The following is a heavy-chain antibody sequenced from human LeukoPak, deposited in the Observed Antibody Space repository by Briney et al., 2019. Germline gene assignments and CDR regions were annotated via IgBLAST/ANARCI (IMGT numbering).Heavy chain of an antibody. Sequence: SETLSLTCAVYGGSFSGYYWSWIRQPPGKGLEWIGEINHSGSTNYNPSLKSRVTISVDTSKNQFSLKLSSVTAADTAVYYCAREGDGDYVGMYYYYGMDVWGQGTTVTVSS. CDR2: INHSGST. D-gene: IGHD4-17*01. V-gene: IGHV4-34*01. CDR3: AREGDGDYVGMYYYYGMDV. J-gene: IGHJ6*02. CDR1: GGSFSGYY.